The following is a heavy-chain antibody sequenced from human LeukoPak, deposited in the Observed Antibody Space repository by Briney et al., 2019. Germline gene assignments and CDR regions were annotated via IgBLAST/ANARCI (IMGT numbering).Heavy chain of an antibody. D-gene: IGHD6-13*01. CDR3: VAAAGTSFDY. CDR2: INPSGGST. J-gene: IGHJ4*02. V-gene: IGHV1-46*01. Sequence: GASVKVSCKTSGYTFTRYDINWVRQATGQRLEWMGIINPSGGSTSYAQKFQGRVTITADESTSTAYMELSSLRSEDTAVYYCVAAAGTSFDYWGQGTLVTVSS. CDR1: GYTFTRYD.